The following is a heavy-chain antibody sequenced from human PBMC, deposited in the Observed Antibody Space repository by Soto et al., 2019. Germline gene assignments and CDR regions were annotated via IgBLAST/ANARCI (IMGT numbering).Heavy chain of an antibody. Sequence: EVQLLESGGGLVQPGGSLRLSCAASGFTFSSYAMSWVRQAPGKGLEWVSAISGSGGSTYYADSGKGRFTISRDNSKNTLYLQMNSLRAEDTAVYYCAKDTQGIAVAGTNFDYWGQGTLVTVSS. CDR3: AKDTQGIAVAGTNFDY. J-gene: IGHJ4*02. V-gene: IGHV3-23*01. D-gene: IGHD6-19*01. CDR1: GFTFSSYA. CDR2: ISGSGGST.